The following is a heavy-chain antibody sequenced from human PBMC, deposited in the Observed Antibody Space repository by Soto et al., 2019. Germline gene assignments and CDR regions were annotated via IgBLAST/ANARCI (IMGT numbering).Heavy chain of an antibody. J-gene: IGHJ4*02. CDR1: GFTFSSYA. CDR3: AKDLDDCGSTTCYTPFDY. CDR2: ISGSGGST. Sequence: EVQLLESGGGLVQPGGSLRLSCAASGFTFSSYAMSWVRQAPGKGLEWVSAISGSGGSTYYADSVKGRFTISRDNPKNTLYVQMNSLRAEDTAVYYCAKDLDDCGSTTCYTPFDYWGQGTLVTVSS. V-gene: IGHV3-23*01. D-gene: IGHD2-2*02.